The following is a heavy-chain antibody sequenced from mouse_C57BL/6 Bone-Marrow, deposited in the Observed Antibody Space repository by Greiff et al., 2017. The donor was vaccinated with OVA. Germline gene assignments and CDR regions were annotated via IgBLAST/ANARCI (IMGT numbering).Heavy chain of an antibody. CDR1: GYTFTSYW. V-gene: IGHV1-64*01. D-gene: IGHD1-1*01. J-gene: IGHJ3*01. Sequence: QVQLQQPGAELVKPGASVKLSCKASGYTFTSYWMHWVKQRPGQGLEWIGMIHPNSGSTNYNEKFKSKATLTVDKSSSTAYMQLSSLTSEDSAVYYCERWDYYGSFAWFAYWGQGTLVTVSA. CDR2: IHPNSGST. CDR3: ERWDYYGSFAWFAY.